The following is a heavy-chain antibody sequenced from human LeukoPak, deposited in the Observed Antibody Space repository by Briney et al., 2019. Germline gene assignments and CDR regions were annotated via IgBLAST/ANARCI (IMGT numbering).Heavy chain of an antibody. CDR3: ARPGYSYGFEPYFDY. V-gene: IGHV4-39*01. J-gene: IGHJ4*02. D-gene: IGHD5-18*01. Sequence: KPSETLSLTCTVSGGSISSSSYYWGWIRQPPGKGLEWIGSIYYSGSTYYNPSLKSRVTISVDTSKNQFSLKLSSVTAADTAVYYCARPGYSYGFEPYFDYWGQGTLVTVSS. CDR2: IYYSGST. CDR1: GGSISSSSYY.